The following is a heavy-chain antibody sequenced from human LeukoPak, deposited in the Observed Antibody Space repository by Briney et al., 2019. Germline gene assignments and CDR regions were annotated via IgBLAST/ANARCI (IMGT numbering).Heavy chain of an antibody. CDR1: GVIFSNYD. CDR2: IWYDGSDK. V-gene: IGHV3-33*01. J-gene: IGHJ4*02. CDR3: ARRVQYYFDY. Sequence: GGSLRLSCAASGVIFSNYDMHWVRQAPGKGLEWVAVIWYDGSDKHYADSVQGRFTISRDNSKNSLYLQMNSLRAEDTALYYCARRVQYYFDYWGQGTLVTVSS.